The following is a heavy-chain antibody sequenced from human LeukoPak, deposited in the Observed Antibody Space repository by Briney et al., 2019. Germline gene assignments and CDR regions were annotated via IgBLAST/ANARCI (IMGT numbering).Heavy chain of an antibody. CDR3: ARELGYWFDS. Sequence: SVKVSCKASGGTFSSYAISWVRQAPGQGLEWMGRIIPIFGTANYAQKFQGRVTITTDESMGTAYMELSSLRSEDTAVYYCARELGYWFDSWGQGTLVTVSS. V-gene: IGHV1-69*05. D-gene: IGHD3-10*01. CDR2: IIPIFGTA. J-gene: IGHJ5*01. CDR1: GGTFSSYA.